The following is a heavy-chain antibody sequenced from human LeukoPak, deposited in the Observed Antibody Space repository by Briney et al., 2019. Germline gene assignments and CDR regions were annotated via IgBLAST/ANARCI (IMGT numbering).Heavy chain of an antibody. D-gene: IGHD3-22*01. CDR3: AKDYYDSSGYLFDY. Sequence: GGSLKLSCAASGFTFSGSAMHWVRQAPGKGLEWVAVISYDGSNKYYADSVRGRFTISRDNSKNTLYLQMNSLRAEDTAVYYCAKDYYDSSGYLFDYWGQGTLVIVSS. J-gene: IGHJ4*02. CDR1: GFTFSGSA. V-gene: IGHV3-30-3*01. CDR2: ISYDGSNK.